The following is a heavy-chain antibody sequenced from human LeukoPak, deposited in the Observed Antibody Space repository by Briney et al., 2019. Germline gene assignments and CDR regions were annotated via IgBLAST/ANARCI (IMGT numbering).Heavy chain of an antibody. D-gene: IGHD2-2*01. J-gene: IGHJ3*02. CDR3: AKDGGACSSTSCYPDAFDI. V-gene: IGHV3-23*01. CDR2: ISGSGGST. CDR1: GVTFSSYA. Sequence: GGSLRLSCEASGVTFSSYAMSWVRQAPGKGLEWVSAISGSGGSTYYADSVKGRFTISRDNSKNTLYLQMNSLRAEDTAVYYCAKDGGACSSTSCYPDAFDIWGQGTMVTVSS.